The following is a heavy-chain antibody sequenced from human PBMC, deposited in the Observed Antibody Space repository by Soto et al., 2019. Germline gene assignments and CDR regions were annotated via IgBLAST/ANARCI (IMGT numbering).Heavy chain of an antibody. V-gene: IGHV1-18*01. Sequence: ALVKVSCKASGYTFTSYGISWVRQAPGQGLEWMGWISAYNGNTNYAQKLQGRVTMTTDTSTSTAYMELRSLRSDDTAVYYCARGGHYDFWSGYYTPRSDYYYYGMDVWGQGTTVTVSS. CDR1: GYTFTSYG. D-gene: IGHD3-3*01. CDR3: ARGGHYDFWSGYYTPRSDYYYYGMDV. CDR2: ISAYNGNT. J-gene: IGHJ6*02.